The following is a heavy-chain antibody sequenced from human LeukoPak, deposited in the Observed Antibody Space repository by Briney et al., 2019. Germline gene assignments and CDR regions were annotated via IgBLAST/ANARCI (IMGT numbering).Heavy chain of an antibody. CDR2: ITPILGIA. CDR1: GGTFSSYT. J-gene: IGHJ3*02. CDR3: ARDLRVVPAAVSFDAFDI. Sequence: SVKVSCKASGGTFSSYTISWVRQAPGQGLEWMGRITPILGIANYAQKFQGRVTITADKSTSTAYMELSSLRSEDTAVYYCARDLRVVPAAVSFDAFDIWGQGTMVTVSS. V-gene: IGHV1-69*04. D-gene: IGHD2-2*01.